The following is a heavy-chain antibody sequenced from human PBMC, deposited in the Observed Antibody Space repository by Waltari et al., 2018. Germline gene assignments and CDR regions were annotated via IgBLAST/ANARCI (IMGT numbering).Heavy chain of an antibody. J-gene: IGHJ4*02. V-gene: IGHV4-39*01. CDR3: ASSYGDYPYFDY. D-gene: IGHD4-17*01. Sequence: QVQLQESGPGLVKPSETLSLTCTVSGGSISSSSYYWGWIRQPPGKGLEWIGIIYYSGSTYYNASLKSRIGISLDTSKNQFSLRLNSVTAADTAVYYCASSYGDYPYFDYWGQGTLVTVSS. CDR2: IYYSGST. CDR1: GGSISSSSYY.